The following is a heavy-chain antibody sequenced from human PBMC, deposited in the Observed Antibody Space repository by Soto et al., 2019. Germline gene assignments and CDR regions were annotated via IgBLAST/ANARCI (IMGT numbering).Heavy chain of an antibody. Sequence: PGGSLRLSCAASGFTFSSYATSWVRQAPGKGLEWVSAISGSGGSTYYADSVKGRFTISRDNSKNTLYLQMNSLRAEDTAVYYCAKVLFTLGYCSGGSCYYPQYGMDVWGQGTTVTVSS. CDR2: ISGSGGST. V-gene: IGHV3-23*01. D-gene: IGHD2-15*01. CDR3: AKVLFTLGYCSGGSCYYPQYGMDV. CDR1: GFTFSSYA. J-gene: IGHJ6*02.